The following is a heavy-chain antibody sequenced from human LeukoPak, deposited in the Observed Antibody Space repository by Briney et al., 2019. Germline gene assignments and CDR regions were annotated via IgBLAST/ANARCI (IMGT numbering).Heavy chain of an antibody. CDR2: ISYSGST. D-gene: IGHD5-24*01. Sequence: SETLSLTCTVSGGSINSYYWSWIRQPPGKGLEWIGYISYSGSTNYNPSLKSRVSISLDKSKNQFFLKLSSVTAADTAVYYCARHRDTAGMDVWGQGTTVTVSS. CDR1: GGSINSYY. CDR3: ARHRDTAGMDV. J-gene: IGHJ6*02. V-gene: IGHV4-59*08.